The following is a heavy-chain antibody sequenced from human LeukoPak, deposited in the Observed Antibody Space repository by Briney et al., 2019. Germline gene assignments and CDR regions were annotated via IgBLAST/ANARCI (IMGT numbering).Heavy chain of an antibody. CDR1: GGSISSHY. D-gene: IGHD5-18*01. J-gene: IGHJ5*02. CDR3: ARKTGYSYGLAFDP. Sequence: PSETLSLTCTVSGGSISSHYWSWIRQPPGKGLGWIGYIYYSGSTNYNPSLKSRVTISVDTSKNQFSLKLSSVTAADTAVYYCARKTGYSYGLAFDPWGQGTLVTVSS. CDR2: IYYSGST. V-gene: IGHV4-59*11.